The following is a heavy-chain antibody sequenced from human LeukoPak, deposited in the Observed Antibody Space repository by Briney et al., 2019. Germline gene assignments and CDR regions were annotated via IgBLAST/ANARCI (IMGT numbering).Heavy chain of an antibody. CDR1: GFTFDNYW. D-gene: IGHD6-19*01. J-gene: IGHJ4*02. CDR2: MKQDGSEE. CDR3: ARKGPGGWYFDY. Sequence: PGGSLRLSCASSGFTFDNYWMTWVRQAPGKGLEWVAIMKQDGSEEYYVDSVKGRFTIFRDNAKNSLYLQMNSLRAEDMAVYYCARKGPGGWYFDYWGQGTLVTVSS. V-gene: IGHV3-7*03.